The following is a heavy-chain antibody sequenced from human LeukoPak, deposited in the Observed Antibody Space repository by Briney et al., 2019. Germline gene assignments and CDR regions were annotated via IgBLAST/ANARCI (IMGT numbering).Heavy chain of an antibody. Sequence: PGGSLRLSCTASGFTFGDYAVSWFRQAPGEGLDWVGFVRSKAYGGTTEYAASVKGRFTISRDDSKSIAYLQMNSLKTEDTAVYYCTRRDYDGSAYYVSYWGQGTLVTVSS. CDR3: TRRDYDGSAYYVSY. V-gene: IGHV3-49*03. D-gene: IGHD3-22*01. J-gene: IGHJ4*02. CDR2: VRSKAYGGTT. CDR1: GFTFGDYA.